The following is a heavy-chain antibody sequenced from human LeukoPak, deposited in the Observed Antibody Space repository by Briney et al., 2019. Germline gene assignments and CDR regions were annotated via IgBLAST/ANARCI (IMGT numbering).Heavy chain of an antibody. D-gene: IGHD3-9*01. V-gene: IGHV4-59*01. Sequence: SETLSLTSTVSGGSISSYYWSWIRQPPGKGLEWIGYIYYSGSTNYNPSLKSRVTISVDTSKNQFSLKLSSVTAADTAVYYCARDFDYADAFDIWGQGTMVTVSS. CDR3: ARDFDYADAFDI. CDR2: IYYSGST. CDR1: GGSISSYY. J-gene: IGHJ3*02.